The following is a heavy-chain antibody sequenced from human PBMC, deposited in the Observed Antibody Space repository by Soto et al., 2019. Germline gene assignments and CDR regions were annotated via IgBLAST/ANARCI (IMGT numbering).Heavy chain of an antibody. D-gene: IGHD1-1*01. CDR1: GFTFSTYT. V-gene: IGHV3-21*01. CDR3: ARGEATGRALGAY. CDR2: ISSTGSFI. Sequence: QLVESGGGLVKPGGSLGLSCVASGFTFSTYTMNWVRQAPGKGLEWVSSISSTGSFIHSADSVKGRFTISRDNTKNPLHRQLDGLSTEDRAVYSCARGEATGRALGAYWSHCTVVTVS. J-gene: IGHJ4*01.